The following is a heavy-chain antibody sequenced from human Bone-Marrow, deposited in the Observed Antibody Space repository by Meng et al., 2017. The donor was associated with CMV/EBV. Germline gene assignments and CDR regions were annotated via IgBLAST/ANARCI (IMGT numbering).Heavy chain of an antibody. CDR2: ISSSSSYI. V-gene: IGHV3-21*01. Sequence: LSLTCAASGFTFSSYSMNWVRQAPGKGLAWVSSISSSSSYIYYADSVKGRFTISRDNAKNSLYLQMNSLRAEDTAVYYCARAESYYGMDVWGQGTTVTVSS. J-gene: IGHJ6*02. CDR3: ARAESYYGMDV. CDR1: GFTFSSYS.